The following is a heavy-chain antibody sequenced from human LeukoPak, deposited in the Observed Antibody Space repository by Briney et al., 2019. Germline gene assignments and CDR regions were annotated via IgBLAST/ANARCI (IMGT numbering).Heavy chain of an antibody. Sequence: SETLSLTCTVSGGSISGSTYYWGWVRQPPGKGLEWFGSTYYSGSTYYNPSLKSRVTISADTSKTQFSLKLTSVTAADTAVYYCARHDDGSFSSSDYWGQGTLVTVSS. CDR3: ARHDDGSFSSSDY. CDR2: TYYSGST. D-gene: IGHD1-26*01. V-gene: IGHV4-39*01. CDR1: GGSISGSTYY. J-gene: IGHJ4*02.